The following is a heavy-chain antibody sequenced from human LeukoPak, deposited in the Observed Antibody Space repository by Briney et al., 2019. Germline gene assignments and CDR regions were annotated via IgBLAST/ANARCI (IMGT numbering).Heavy chain of an antibody. Sequence: PSETLSLTCAVYGGSFSGYYWSWIRQPPGKGLEWIGEINHSGSTNYNPSLKSRVTISVDTSKNQFSLKLSSVTAADTAVYYCARVLGGSYLVAVDYWGQGTLVTDSS. J-gene: IGHJ4*02. CDR2: INHSGST. CDR1: GGSFSGYY. D-gene: IGHD1-26*01. CDR3: ARVLGGSYLVAVDY. V-gene: IGHV4-34*01.